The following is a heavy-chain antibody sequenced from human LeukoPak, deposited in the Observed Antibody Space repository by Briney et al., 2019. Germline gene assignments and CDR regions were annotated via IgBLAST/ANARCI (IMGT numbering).Heavy chain of an antibody. D-gene: IGHD3-10*01. Sequence: GESLKISCKGSGYSFTTYWIGWVRQMPGKGLEWMGIIYPGDSDTRYSPSFQGQVTISADKSISTAYLQWSSLKASDTAMYYCARHGSGVEDFYYGSGRRLSYYYYMDVWGKGTTVTVSS. V-gene: IGHV5-51*01. CDR3: ARHGSGVEDFYYGSGRRLSYYYYMDV. CDR2: IYPGDSDT. CDR1: GYSFTTYW. J-gene: IGHJ6*03.